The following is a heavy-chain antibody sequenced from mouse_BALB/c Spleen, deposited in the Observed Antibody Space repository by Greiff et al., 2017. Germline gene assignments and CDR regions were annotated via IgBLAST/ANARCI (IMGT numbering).Heavy chain of an antibody. CDR2: ISSGGSYT. CDR1: GFTFSSYA. J-gene: IGHJ2*01. Sequence: EVQGVESGGGLVKPGGSLKLSCAASGFTFSSYAMSWVRQSPEKRLEWVAEISSGGSYTYYPDTVTGRFTISRDNAKNTLYLEMSSLRSEDTAMYYCARDSYYGSFDYWGQGTTLTVSS. CDR3: ARDSYYGSFDY. V-gene: IGHV5-9-4*01. D-gene: IGHD1-1*01.